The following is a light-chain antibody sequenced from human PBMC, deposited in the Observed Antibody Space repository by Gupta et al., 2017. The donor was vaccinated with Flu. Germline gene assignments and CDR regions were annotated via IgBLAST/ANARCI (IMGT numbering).Light chain of an antibody. CDR1: SLRSYY. V-gene: IGLV3-19*01. CDR3: NSRDSSGNHLGV. CDR2: GKN. J-gene: IGLJ3*02. Sequence: SSELTQDPAVSVALGQTVRITCQGDSLRSYYASWYQQKPGQAPVLVIYGKNNRPSGIPDRFSGPSSGSTASLTITGAQAEDEADYYCNSRDSSGNHLGVFGGGTKLTVL.